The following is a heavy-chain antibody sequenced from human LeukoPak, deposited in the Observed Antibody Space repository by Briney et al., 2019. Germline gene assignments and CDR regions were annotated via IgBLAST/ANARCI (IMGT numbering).Heavy chain of an antibody. Sequence: PGGSLTLSCAASGLTFETNGMHWVRPAPGKGLEWVAVISYDATNAYYAASMKGRFAISRDNSKNMLYLQINSLRPEDTAVYYCAKSMTTVVNPFDYWGQGTLVTVSS. D-gene: IGHD4-23*01. CDR1: GLTFETNG. CDR3: AKSMTTVVNPFDY. CDR2: ISYDATNA. V-gene: IGHV3-30*18. J-gene: IGHJ4*02.